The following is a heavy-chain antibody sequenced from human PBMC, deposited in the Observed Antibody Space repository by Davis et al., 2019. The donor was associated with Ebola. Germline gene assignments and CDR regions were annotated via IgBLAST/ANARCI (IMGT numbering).Heavy chain of an antibody. J-gene: IGHJ4*02. CDR3: ARGLKAMVRGVIFDY. CDR1: GGSISSSSYY. CDR2: IYYSGST. D-gene: IGHD3-10*01. V-gene: IGHV4-39*01. Sequence: SETLSLTCTVSGGSISSSSYYWGWIRQPPGKGLEWIGSIYYSGSTYYNPSLESRVTISVDTSKNQFSLKLSSVTAADTAVYYCARGLKAMVRGVIFDYWGQGTLVTVSS.